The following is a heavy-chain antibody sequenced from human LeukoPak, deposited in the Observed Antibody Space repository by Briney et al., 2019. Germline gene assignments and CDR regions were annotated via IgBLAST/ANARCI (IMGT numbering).Heavy chain of an antibody. CDR2: ISGSGGTT. D-gene: IGHD3-3*01. CDR3: AKAPRIFGVVIDN. J-gene: IGHJ4*02. CDR1: EFTFSNYV. Sequence: GGSLRLSCAASEFTFSNYVMSWVRQAPGKGLEWVSAISGSGGTTYYADSVKGRLTISRDNSKNTLYLHMSSLRAEDTAIYYCAKAPRIFGVVIDNWGQGILVTVSS. V-gene: IGHV3-23*01.